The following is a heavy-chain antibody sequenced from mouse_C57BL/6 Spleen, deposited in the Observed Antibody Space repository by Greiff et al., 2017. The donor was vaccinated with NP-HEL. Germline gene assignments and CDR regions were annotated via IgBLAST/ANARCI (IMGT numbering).Heavy chain of an antibody. CDR3: ARYDYAYGGYFDV. Sequence: VQLQQSGPELVKPGASVKISCKASGYSFTGYYMNWVKQSPEKSLEWIGEINPSTGGTTYNQKFKAKATLTVDKSSSTAYMQLKSLTSEDSAVYYCARYDYAYGGYFDVWGTGTTVTVSS. CDR1: GYSFTGYY. CDR2: INPSTGGT. V-gene: IGHV1-42*01. D-gene: IGHD1-1*01. J-gene: IGHJ1*03.